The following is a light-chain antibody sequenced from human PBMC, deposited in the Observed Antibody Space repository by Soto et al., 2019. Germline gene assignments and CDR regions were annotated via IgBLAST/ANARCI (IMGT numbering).Light chain of an antibody. J-gene: IGLJ3*02. CDR1: SSDVGTYNY. Sequence: QSALTQPASVSGSPGQSITISCTGTSSDVGTYNYVSWYQQHPGKAPKVMIYEVTKRPSGVSNRFSGSKSGNTASLTISGLQAEDEADYYCSSFTSISTLVFGGGTQLTVL. V-gene: IGLV2-14*01. CDR3: SSFTSISTLV. CDR2: EVT.